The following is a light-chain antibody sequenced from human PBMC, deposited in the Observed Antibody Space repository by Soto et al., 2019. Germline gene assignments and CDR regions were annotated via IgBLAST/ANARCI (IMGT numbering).Light chain of an antibody. J-gene: IGLJ1*01. Sequence: QSALTQPASVSGSPGQSITISCTGTSSDIGDYNYVSWYQQHPGKAPKLMIYEVSNRPSGVSNRFSGSKSGNTASLTISGLQAEDDADYYCSSYTSSSTLGGVFGTGTKVTVL. CDR3: SSYTSSSTLGGV. V-gene: IGLV2-14*01. CDR2: EVS. CDR1: SSDIGDYNY.